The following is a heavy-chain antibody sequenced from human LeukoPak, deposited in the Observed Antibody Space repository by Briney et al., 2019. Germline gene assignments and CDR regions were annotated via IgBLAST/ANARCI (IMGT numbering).Heavy chain of an antibody. D-gene: IGHD3-22*01. Sequence: SETLSLTCTVSGGSISSYYWSWIRQPPGKGLEWIGYIYYSGSTNYNPSLKSRVTISVDTSKNQFSLKLSSVTAADTAVYYCARGTHYDSSGFDYWGQGTLVTVSS. V-gene: IGHV4-59*01. CDR1: GGSISSYY. CDR3: ARGTHYDSSGFDY. J-gene: IGHJ4*02. CDR2: IYYSGST.